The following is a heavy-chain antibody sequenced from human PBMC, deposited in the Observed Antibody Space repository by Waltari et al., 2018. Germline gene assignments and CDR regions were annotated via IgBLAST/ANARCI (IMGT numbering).Heavy chain of an antibody. CDR1: GYSISSGYY. J-gene: IGHJ3*02. CDR2: IYHSGST. CDR3: ARQSPRRDAFDI. V-gene: IGHV4-38-2*01. Sequence: QVQLQESGPGLVKPSETLSLTCAVSGYSISSGYYWGWIRKPPGKGLEWIGSIYHSGSTYYNPSLKSRVTISVDTSKNQFSLKLSSVTAADTAVYYCARQSPRRDAFDIWGQGTMVTVSS.